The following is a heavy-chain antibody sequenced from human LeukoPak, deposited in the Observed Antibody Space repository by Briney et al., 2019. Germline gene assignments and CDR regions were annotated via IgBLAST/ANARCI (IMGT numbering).Heavy chain of an antibody. Sequence: GGSLRLSCAASGFTDSSNYMSWVRQAPGKGLEWVSVIYSGGSTYYADSVKGRFTIFRDNSKNTLYLQMNSLRAEDTAVYYCVRGDYGDYTLLEYWGQGTLVTVSS. CDR1: GFTDSSNY. D-gene: IGHD4-17*01. V-gene: IGHV3-53*01. CDR3: VRGDYGDYTLLEY. J-gene: IGHJ4*02. CDR2: IYSGGST.